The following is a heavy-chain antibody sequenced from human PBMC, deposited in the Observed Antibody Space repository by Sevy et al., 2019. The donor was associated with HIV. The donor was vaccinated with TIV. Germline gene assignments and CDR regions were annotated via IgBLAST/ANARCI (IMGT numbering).Heavy chain of an antibody. CDR2: ISGSGGST. CDR1: GFTFSTSA. CDR3: ARDPRMYGDYLLAYFDY. V-gene: IGHV3-23*01. Sequence: GGSLRLSCAVSGFTFSTSAMSWVRQAPGKGLEWVSSISGSGGSTYYATSVKGRFTISRDKSKNTLFLQMDSLRAEDTAVYYCARDPRMYGDYLLAYFDYWGQGALVTVSS. D-gene: IGHD2-8*01. J-gene: IGHJ4*02.